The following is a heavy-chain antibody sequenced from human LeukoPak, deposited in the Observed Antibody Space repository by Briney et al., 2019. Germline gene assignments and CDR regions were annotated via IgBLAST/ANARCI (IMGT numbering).Heavy chain of an antibody. V-gene: IGHV3-74*01. CDR1: GFTFSSYG. J-gene: IGHJ5*02. CDR2: INSDGSST. CDR3: ARDGPSYYYDSSGYYT. Sequence: GGSLRLSCAASGFTFSSYGMHWVRQAPGKGLVWVSRINSDGSSTNYADSVKGRFTISRDNAKNTLYLQMNSLRAEDTAVYYCARDGPSYYYDSSGYYTWGQGTLVTVSS. D-gene: IGHD3-22*01.